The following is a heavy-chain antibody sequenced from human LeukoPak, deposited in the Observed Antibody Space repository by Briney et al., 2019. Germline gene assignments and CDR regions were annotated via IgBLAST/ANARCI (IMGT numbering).Heavy chain of an antibody. D-gene: IGHD6-13*01. J-gene: IGHJ5*02. CDR2: ISWNSGSI. CDR1: GFTFDDYA. Sequence: PGRSLRLSCAASGFTFDDYAMHWVRHAPGKGVEGVSGISWNSGSIVYADSVKGRFTISRDNAKNSLYLQMNSLRAEDMALYYCAKGGGSSWYEGSWFDPWGQGTLVTVSS. V-gene: IGHV3-9*03. CDR3: AKGGGSSWYEGSWFDP.